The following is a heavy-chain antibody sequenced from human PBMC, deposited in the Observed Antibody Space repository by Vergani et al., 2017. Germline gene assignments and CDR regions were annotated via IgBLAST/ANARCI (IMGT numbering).Heavy chain of an antibody. V-gene: IGHV4-38-2*01. D-gene: IGHD3-10*01. CDR3: ARHLGSGGFFPSSSFSGMDV. J-gene: IGHJ6*02. CDR2: IHHSGDT. CDR1: DSSIMTNPY. Sequence: QVQLQESGPGLVKPSETLTLTCDVSDSSIMTNPYWGWFRQSPGKGLECIGCIHHSGDTHYNSSLKSRVSISIVSSSKFSLSLTSVTAADSAIYYCARHLGSGGFFPSSSFSGMDVWLHPTTATVSS.